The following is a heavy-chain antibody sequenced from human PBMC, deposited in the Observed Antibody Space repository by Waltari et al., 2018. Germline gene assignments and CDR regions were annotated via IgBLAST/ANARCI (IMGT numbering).Heavy chain of an antibody. V-gene: IGHV3-48*04. CDR2: ISSSSSTK. CDR3: ARDRATSH. J-gene: IGHJ4*02. D-gene: IGHD4-17*01. Sequence: EVQLVESGGGLVQPGGSLRLSCAASGFTFSSYRMNWVRQAPGTGLEWVSYISSSSSTKYYADSEKGRFTISRDNAKNSLYLQMNSLRAEDTAVYYCARDRATSHWGQGTLVTVSS. CDR1: GFTFSSYR.